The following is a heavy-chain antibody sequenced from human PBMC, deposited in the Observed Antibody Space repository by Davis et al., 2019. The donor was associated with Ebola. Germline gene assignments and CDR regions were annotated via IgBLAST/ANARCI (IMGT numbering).Heavy chain of an antibody. CDR1: GGTFSSYA. D-gene: IGHD2-2*01. CDR2: IIPIFGTG. V-gene: IGHV1-69*13. J-gene: IGHJ3*02. CDR3: ASDDCSSTNCYFAAFDI. Sequence: SVKVSCKASGGTFSSYAISWVRQAPGQGLEWMGGIIPIFGTGNYAQKFQGRVTVTADESTSTAYMELSSLRSEDTAVYYCASDDCSSTNCYFAAFDIWGQGTMVTVSS.